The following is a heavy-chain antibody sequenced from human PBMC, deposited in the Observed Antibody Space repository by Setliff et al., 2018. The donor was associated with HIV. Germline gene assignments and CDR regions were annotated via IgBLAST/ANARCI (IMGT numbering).Heavy chain of an antibody. J-gene: IGHJ4*02. Sequence: PSETLSLTCTVSGDFINNYYWSWVRRPAGKGLEWIGRVYFTGHTDYNPSLKSRVTMSVDSPKNQFSLKLTSVTAADTAVYYCARGGATGTTRLDYWGQGTLVTVSS. CDR2: VYFTGHT. CDR3: ARGGATGTTRLDY. CDR1: GDFINNYY. D-gene: IGHD1-7*01. V-gene: IGHV4-4*07.